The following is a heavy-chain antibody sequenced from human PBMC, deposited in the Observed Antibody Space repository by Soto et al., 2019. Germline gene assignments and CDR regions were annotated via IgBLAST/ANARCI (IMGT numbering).Heavy chain of an antibody. CDR2: IYSGGST. Sequence: EVQLVESGGGLVQPGGSLRLSCAASGFTVSTKYMSWVRQAPGKGLEWVSVIYSGGSTFYADSVRGRFTISRDNSKNTVNLQMNSVRAEDTAVYYCAREPWAADYWGQGTLVTVSS. J-gene: IGHJ4*02. V-gene: IGHV3-66*01. CDR1: GFTVSTKY. CDR3: AREPWAADY. D-gene: IGHD3-16*01.